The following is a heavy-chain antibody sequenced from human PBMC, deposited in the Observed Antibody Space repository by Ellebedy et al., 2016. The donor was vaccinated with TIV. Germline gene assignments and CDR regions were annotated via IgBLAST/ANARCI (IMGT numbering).Heavy chain of an antibody. CDR1: GFSFSRYA. V-gene: IGHV3-23*01. J-gene: IGHJ4*02. D-gene: IGHD2/OR15-2a*01. Sequence: GESLKISCAASGFSFSRYAMTWVRQAPGKGLEWVSSISGSGVKTNYAYSVRGRFTISRDNAQNTLYLQMNSLRAEDTAVYFCTKVSGAVFSAGYYLDYWGQGTLATVSS. CDR3: TKVSGAVFSAGYYLDY. CDR2: ISGSGVKT.